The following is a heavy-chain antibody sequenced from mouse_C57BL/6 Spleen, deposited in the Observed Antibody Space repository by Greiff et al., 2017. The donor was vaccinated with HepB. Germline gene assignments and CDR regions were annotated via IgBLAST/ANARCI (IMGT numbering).Heavy chain of an antibody. CDR2: IDPETGGT. Sequence: VKLVESGAELVRPGASVTLSCKASGYTFTDYEMHWVKQTPVHGLEWIGAIDPETGGTAYNQKFKGKAILTADKSSSTAYMELRSLTSEDSAVYYCGYGSSPAWFAYWGQGTLVTVSA. D-gene: IGHD1-1*01. V-gene: IGHV1-15*01. CDR3: GYGSSPAWFAY. J-gene: IGHJ3*01. CDR1: GYTFTDYE.